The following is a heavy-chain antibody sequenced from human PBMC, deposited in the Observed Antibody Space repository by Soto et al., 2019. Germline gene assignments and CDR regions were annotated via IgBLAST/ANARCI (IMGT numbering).Heavy chain of an antibody. V-gene: IGHV3-30*18. J-gene: IGHJ4*02. CDR1: GLTFSSYA. CDR3: VKDSERSGYYPYYFDD. Sequence: GGSLRLSCAASGLTFSSYAMSWVRQAPGKGLEWVAFISYDGSNKYYANSVKGRFTISRDNSKNTLYLQMNSLRVKDTVVFYCVKDSERSGYYPYYFDDWGQGTLVTVSS. CDR2: ISYDGSNK. D-gene: IGHD3-22*01.